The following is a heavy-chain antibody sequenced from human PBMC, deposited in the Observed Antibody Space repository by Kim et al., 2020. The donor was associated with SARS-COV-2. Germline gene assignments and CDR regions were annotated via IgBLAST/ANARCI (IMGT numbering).Heavy chain of an antibody. CDR2: ITTNPGST. CDR3: AKSGSLVTWYFDL. Sequence: GGSLRLSCAASGFTFSSFAMSWVRQAPGKGLEWVSAITTNPGSTYYADSVKGRFTISRDNSKNSLYLQMNSLRAEDAALYYCAKSGSLVTWYFDLWGRGTLVTVSS. J-gene: IGHJ2*01. CDR1: GFTFSSFA. V-gene: IGHV3-23*01. D-gene: IGHD6-13*01.